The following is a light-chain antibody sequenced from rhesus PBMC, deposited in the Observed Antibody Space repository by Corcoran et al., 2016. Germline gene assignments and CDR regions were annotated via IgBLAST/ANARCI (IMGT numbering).Light chain of an antibody. Sequence: DIQMTQSPSALSASVGDRVTISCRASQNIDSNLAVYQQKPGKAPKLLIYAAPSLQTGIPSRFSGSGSGANFTLPIRSLQPEDSATYYCQRYYDDPYSFGQGTRVEIK. CDR1: QNIDSN. CDR3: QRYYDDPYS. CDR2: AAP. J-gene: IGKJ2*01. V-gene: IGKV1S8*01.